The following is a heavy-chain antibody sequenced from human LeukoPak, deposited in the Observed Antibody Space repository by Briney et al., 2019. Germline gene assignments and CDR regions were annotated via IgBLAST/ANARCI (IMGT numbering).Heavy chain of an antibody. CDR1: DGSFSGYY. Sequence: SETLSLTCAVYDGSFSGYYCSWIRQPPGKGLEWIGEINHSGSANYNPSLKSRVTILLDTSKNQFSLNLSSVTAADTAVYYCARVPRNYYGSGSYYDYWGQGTLVTVSS. D-gene: IGHD3-10*01. CDR2: INHSGSA. V-gene: IGHV4-34*01. J-gene: IGHJ4*02. CDR3: ARVPRNYYGSGSYYDY.